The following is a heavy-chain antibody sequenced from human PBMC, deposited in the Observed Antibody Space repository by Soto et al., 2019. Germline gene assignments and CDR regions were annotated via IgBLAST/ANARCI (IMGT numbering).Heavy chain of an antibody. J-gene: IGHJ6*02. CDR2: IYYSGST. V-gene: IGHV4-39*01. CDR3: ARPLYSYGPEPNYYYYYGMDV. CDR1: GGSISSSSYY. Sequence: SETLSLTCTVSGGSISSSSYYWGWIRQPPGKGLEWIGSIYYSGSTYYNPSLKSRVTISVDTSKNQFSLKLSSVTAADTAVYYCARPLYSYGPEPNYYYYYGMDVWGQGTTVTVSS. D-gene: IGHD5-18*01.